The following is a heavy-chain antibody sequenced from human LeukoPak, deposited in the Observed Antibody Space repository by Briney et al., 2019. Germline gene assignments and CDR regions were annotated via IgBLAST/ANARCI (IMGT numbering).Heavy chain of an antibody. V-gene: IGHV1-18*01. J-gene: IGHJ4*02. CDR1: GYTFTGYG. CDR2: ISGYNGNT. D-gene: IGHD2-2*02. CDR3: ARDCSSTGCYKINDY. Sequence: ASVKVSCKPSGYTFTGYGISWVRQAPGQGLEWMGWISGYNGNTNYAQKLQGRVTMTTDTSTSTAYMELRSLRSDDTAVYYCARDCSSTGCYKINDYWGQGTLVTVSS.